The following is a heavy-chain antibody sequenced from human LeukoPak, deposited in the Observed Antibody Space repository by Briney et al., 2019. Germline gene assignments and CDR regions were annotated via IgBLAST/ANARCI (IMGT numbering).Heavy chain of an antibody. V-gene: IGHV1-18*01. Sequence: ASVKVSCTASGYTFTSYGISWVRQAPGQGLEWMGWISAYNGNTNYAQKLQGRVTMTTDTSTSTAYMELRSLRSDDTAVYYCARSGYYDSSGYSLPFDYWGQGTLVTVSS. D-gene: IGHD3-22*01. J-gene: IGHJ4*02. CDR3: ARSGYYDSSGYSLPFDY. CDR2: ISAYNGNT. CDR1: GYTFTSYG.